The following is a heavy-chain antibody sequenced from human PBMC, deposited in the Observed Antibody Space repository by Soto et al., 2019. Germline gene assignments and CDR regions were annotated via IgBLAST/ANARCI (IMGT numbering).Heavy chain of an antibody. Sequence: QVQLQESGPGLVKPSQTLSLTCTVSGGSISSGGYYWSWIRPHPGKGLEWIGYINYSGSTYYHPSLKSRVTIAVDTSKNQFSLKLSSVTAADTAVYYGASVLGIFGVAQFDYWGQGTLVTVSS. CDR1: GGSISSGGYY. V-gene: IGHV4-31*03. CDR2: INYSGST. D-gene: IGHD3-3*01. J-gene: IGHJ4*02. CDR3: ASVLGIFGVAQFDY.